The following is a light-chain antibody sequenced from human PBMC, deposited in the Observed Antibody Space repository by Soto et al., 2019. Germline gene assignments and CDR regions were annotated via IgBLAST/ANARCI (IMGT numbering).Light chain of an antibody. CDR2: GAS. CDR3: QQYGRSPPEFT. J-gene: IGKJ3*01. Sequence: EIVLTQSPGTLSLSAGERATLSCRASQTISSNYLAWYQQKPGQAPRLLIFGASYRATSIPDRFSGSGSGTDFTLTISRLEPEAFAVYYCQQYGRSPPEFTFGPGTKVDIK. CDR1: QTISSNY. V-gene: IGKV3-20*01.